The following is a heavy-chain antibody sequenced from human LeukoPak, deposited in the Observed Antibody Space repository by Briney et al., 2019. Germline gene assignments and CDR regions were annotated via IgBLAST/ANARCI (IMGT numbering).Heavy chain of an antibody. V-gene: IGHV4-59*12. Sequence: PSETLSLTCTVSGGSISSYYWSWIRQPPGKGLEWIGYMYYSGNTNYNPSLKSRATISVHTTKNQSPLNLSSVTAADTAVHYCAGAEGAGPPPVWGQGTMVTVSS. CDR2: MYYSGNT. J-gene: IGHJ3*01. CDR3: AGAEGAGPPPV. D-gene: IGHD6-19*01. CDR1: GGSISSYY.